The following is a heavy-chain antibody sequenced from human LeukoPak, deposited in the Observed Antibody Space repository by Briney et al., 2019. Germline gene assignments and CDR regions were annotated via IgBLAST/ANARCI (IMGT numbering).Heavy chain of an antibody. Sequence: PGGSLRLSCAASGFTFSSYSMNWVRQAPGKGLEWVSSISSGSSYIYYADSVKGRFTISRDNAKNSLYLQMNSLRAEDTAVYYCARDGLVATGDPFDYWGQGTLVTVSS. CDR1: GFTFSSYS. D-gene: IGHD5-12*01. V-gene: IGHV3-21*01. CDR3: ARDGLVATGDPFDY. J-gene: IGHJ4*02. CDR2: ISSGSSYI.